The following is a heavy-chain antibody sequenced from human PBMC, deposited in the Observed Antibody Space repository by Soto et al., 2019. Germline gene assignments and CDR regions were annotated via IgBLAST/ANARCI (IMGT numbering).Heavy chain of an antibody. CDR2: INGGTGRTM. D-gene: IGHD3-10*01. J-gene: IGHJ4*02. Sequence: GGSLRLSCAASGFTFSSYSINWVRQAPGKGLEWVSYINGGTGRTMYYADSVRGRFTISRDDAKNSLYLQMNSLRDEDTAVYYCARGIGYHGSGSYYYFDSWGQGTLVTVSS. V-gene: IGHV3-48*02. CDR1: GFTFSSYS. CDR3: ARGIGYHGSGSYYYFDS.